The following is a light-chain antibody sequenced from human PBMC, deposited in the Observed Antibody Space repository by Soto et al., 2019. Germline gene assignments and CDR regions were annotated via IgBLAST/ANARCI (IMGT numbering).Light chain of an antibody. J-gene: IGKJ2*01. CDR2: DTS. Sequence: EIVMTQSPATLSVSPGEIATLSCGASQSVSINLAWYQQKPGQAPRLVIYDTSTRTTGSPARFSGSGSGTEFTSTISSLQSEDFAVYYCQQYNNWPPYTFGQGTKLEIK. V-gene: IGKV3-15*01. CDR1: QSVSIN. CDR3: QQYNNWPPYT.